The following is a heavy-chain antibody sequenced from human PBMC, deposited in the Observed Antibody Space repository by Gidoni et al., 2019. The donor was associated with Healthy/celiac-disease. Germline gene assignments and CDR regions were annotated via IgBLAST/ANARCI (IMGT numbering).Heavy chain of an antibody. Sequence: EVQLVEPGGGLVKPGGSLRLSCAASGVTFSNAWMSWVRQAPGKGLEWVGRIKSKTDGGTTDYAAPVKGRFTISRDDSKNTLYLQMNSLKTEDTAVYYCTTDLTTVTPRFSDYYYYYGMDVWGQGTTVTVSS. CDR2: IKSKTDGGTT. V-gene: IGHV3-15*01. CDR3: TTDLTTVTPRFSDYYYYYGMDV. CDR1: GVTFSNAW. J-gene: IGHJ6*02. D-gene: IGHD4-17*01.